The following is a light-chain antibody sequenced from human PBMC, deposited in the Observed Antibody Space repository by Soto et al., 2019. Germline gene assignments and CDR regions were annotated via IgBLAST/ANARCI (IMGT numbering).Light chain of an antibody. Sequence: QTVVTQPPSASGTPGQRVTISCSGSSSNIGRNFVSWFQQLPGTAPKLLIYSNHQRPSGVPDRFSGSKSGTSASLAISGLRSEDEADYYCAAWDDSLSGPVFGGGTKLTVL. CDR2: SNH. J-gene: IGLJ3*02. CDR3: AAWDDSLSGPV. CDR1: SSNIGRNF. V-gene: IGLV1-47*01.